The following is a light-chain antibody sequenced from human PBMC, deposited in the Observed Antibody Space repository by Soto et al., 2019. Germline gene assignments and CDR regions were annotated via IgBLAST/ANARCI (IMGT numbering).Light chain of an antibody. J-gene: IGKJ4*01. CDR3: QHYNNWPPLT. V-gene: IGKV3-15*01. CDR2: GAS. Sequence: EIVMPQSPATLYLSQWASATLSCRASQSISSNLAWYQQKPRQAPRLLIYGASTRAPDIPARFSGSVAGTAFTLTISSLQSADFAVYDGQHYNNWPPLTFGEGTKVDI. CDR1: QSISSN.